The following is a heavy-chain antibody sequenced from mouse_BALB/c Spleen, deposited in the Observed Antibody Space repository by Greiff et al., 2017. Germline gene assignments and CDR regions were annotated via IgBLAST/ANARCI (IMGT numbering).Heavy chain of an antibody. D-gene: IGHD1-1*01. Sequence: VKLMESGAELARPGASVKLSCKASGYTFTSYWMQWVKQRPGQGLEWIGAIYPGDGDTRYTQKFKGKATLTADKSSSTAYMQLSSLASEDSAVYYCARPNYYGSSYWYFDVWGAGTTVTVSS. CDR1: GYTFTSYW. J-gene: IGHJ1*01. CDR3: ARPNYYGSSYWYFDV. CDR2: IYPGDGDT. V-gene: IGHV1-87*01.